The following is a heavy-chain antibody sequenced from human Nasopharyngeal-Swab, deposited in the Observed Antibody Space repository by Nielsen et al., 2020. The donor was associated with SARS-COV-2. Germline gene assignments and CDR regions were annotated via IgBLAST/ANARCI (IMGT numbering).Heavy chain of an antibody. D-gene: IGHD3-10*01. CDR2: VYYSRST. J-gene: IGHJ6*03. Sequence: SETLSLTCTVSGGSISSSSYYWGWIRQPPGKGLEWIGSVYYSRSTYYTPSLKSRVTISVDTSKNQFSLKLRSVTAADTAVYYCARERGRGGIWNYYYYYMDVWGKGTTVTVSS. CDR1: GGSISSSSYY. V-gene: IGHV4-39*07. CDR3: ARERGRGGIWNYYYYYMDV.